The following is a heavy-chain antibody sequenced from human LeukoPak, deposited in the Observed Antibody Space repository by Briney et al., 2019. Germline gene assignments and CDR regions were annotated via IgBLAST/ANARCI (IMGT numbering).Heavy chain of an antibody. V-gene: IGHV1-18*01. CDR2: ISAYNGNT. CDR1: GYTFSNYG. Sequence: VKVSCKASGYTFSNYGLTWVRQAPGQGLEWMGWISAYNGNTNYAQKVQGRVTMTTDTSTSTGYMELRSLRSDDTAVYYCARGGSSLYDAFDIWGQGTMVTVSS. J-gene: IGHJ3*02. CDR3: ARGGSSLYDAFDI. D-gene: IGHD6-13*01.